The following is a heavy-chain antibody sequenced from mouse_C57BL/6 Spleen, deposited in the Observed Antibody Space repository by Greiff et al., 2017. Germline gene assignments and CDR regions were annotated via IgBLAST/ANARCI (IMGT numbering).Heavy chain of an antibody. D-gene: IGHD4-1*02. CDR2: IWGDGST. Sequence: QVQLQQSGPGLVAPSQCLSISCTASGFSFTSYGVSWVRQPPGKGLEWLGVIWGDGSTNYHSALISRLSISKDNTKSQVVLKLNRLQTDDTATYYCAKGGNWDCFAYWGQGTLVTVSA. V-gene: IGHV2-3*01. J-gene: IGHJ3*01. CDR3: AKGGNWDCFAY. CDR1: GFSFTSYG.